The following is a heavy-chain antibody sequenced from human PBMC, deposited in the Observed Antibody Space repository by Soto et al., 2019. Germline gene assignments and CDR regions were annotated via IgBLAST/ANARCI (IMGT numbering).Heavy chain of an antibody. CDR3: ARGEPIVLATSKLYYSGMDL. CDR2: IWYDGSKK. J-gene: IGHJ6*02. D-gene: IGHD2-21*02. V-gene: IGHV3-33*01. CDR1: GLNFNNYG. Sequence: GGSLRLSCAASGLNFNNYGMHWVRQAPGKGPEWVAFIWYDGSKKYYADSVKGRFTISRDNSKNTLYLQMSSLRAEDTSVYYCARGEPIVLATSKLYYSGMDLWGQGTTATVSS.